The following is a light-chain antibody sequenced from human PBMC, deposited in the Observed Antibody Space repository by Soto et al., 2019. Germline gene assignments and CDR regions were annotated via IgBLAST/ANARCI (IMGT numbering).Light chain of an antibody. CDR2: DNS. CDR3: GTWDSSLNAVV. Sequence: QSVLTQPPSVSAAPGQRVTISCSGDSTNVGDNDVAWFRHPPGTTPELLIYDNSKRPSGIPDRFSGSKSGTSVTLGIRGLQTGDEADYYCGTWDSSLNAVVFGGGTKLTV. CDR1: STNVGDND. V-gene: IGLV1-51*01. J-gene: IGLJ3*02.